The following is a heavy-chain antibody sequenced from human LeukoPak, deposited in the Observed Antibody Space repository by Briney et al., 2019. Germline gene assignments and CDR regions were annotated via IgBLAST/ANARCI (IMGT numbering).Heavy chain of an antibody. Sequence: GGSLRLSCAASGFTFSNAWMSWVRQAPGKGLEWVANINEDGSEKYYLDSVRGRFTISRDNAKNSLYLQMDSLRAEDTALYYCAKAGYSSGWYVSWSDPWGQGTLVTVSS. J-gene: IGHJ5*02. V-gene: IGHV3-7*03. CDR3: AKAGYSSGWYVSWSDP. D-gene: IGHD6-19*01. CDR2: INEDGSEK. CDR1: GFTFSNAW.